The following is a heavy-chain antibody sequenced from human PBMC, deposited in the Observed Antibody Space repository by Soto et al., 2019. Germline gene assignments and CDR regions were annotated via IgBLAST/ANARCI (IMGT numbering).Heavy chain of an antibody. D-gene: IGHD1-20*01. CDR3: ARGSHNWKSREFYFDYNLDV. V-gene: IGHV3-33*01. Sequence: QVQLVESGGGVVQPGRSLRLSCAASGFSFSDYGMHWVRQAPGKGLEWVALIWYDGSNKYYGDSVKGRFTISRDNSKNTLFLQMNSLRVEDTAVYYCARGSHNWKSREFYFDYNLDVWGQGTTVTVSS. CDR1: GFSFSDYG. J-gene: IGHJ6*03. CDR2: IWYDGSNK.